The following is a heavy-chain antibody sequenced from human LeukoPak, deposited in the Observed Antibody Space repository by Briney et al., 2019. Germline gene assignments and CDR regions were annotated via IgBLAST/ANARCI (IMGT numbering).Heavy chain of an antibody. CDR1: GYIFSNYD. CDR2: MNPNSGRR. Sequence: ASVKVSCEASGYIFSNYDINWVRQAPGHGLEWMGWMNPNSGRRVYAQKFQGRVTMTRNSSINTAYMELTSLRSDDRAVYYCARGLRSDYWGQGTLVTVSS. J-gene: IGHJ4*02. CDR3: ARGLRSDY. V-gene: IGHV1-8*01. D-gene: IGHD3-16*02.